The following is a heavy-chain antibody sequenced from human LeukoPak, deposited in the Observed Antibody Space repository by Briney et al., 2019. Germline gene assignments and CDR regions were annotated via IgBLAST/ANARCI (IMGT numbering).Heavy chain of an antibody. CDR3: ARVWRYDFWSGKVNYMDV. CDR2: IYYSGST. Sequence: SETLSLTCTVSGGSISSYYWSWIRQPPGKGLEWIGYIYYSGSTNYNPSLKSRVTISVDTSKNQFSLKLSSVTAADTVVYYCARVWRYDFWSGKVNYMDVWGKGTTVTVSS. J-gene: IGHJ6*03. V-gene: IGHV4-59*01. D-gene: IGHD3-3*01. CDR1: GGSISSYY.